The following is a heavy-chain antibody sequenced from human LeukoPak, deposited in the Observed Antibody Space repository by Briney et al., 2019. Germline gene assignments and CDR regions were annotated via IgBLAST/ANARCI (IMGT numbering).Heavy chain of an antibody. D-gene: IGHD6-13*01. CDR1: GGSISSYS. CDR2: IYYSGST. CDR3: ASRGIAAAKDY. J-gene: IGHJ4*02. V-gene: IGHV4-59*08. Sequence: SETLSLTCTVSGGSISSYSWSWIRQPPGKGLELVGYIYYSGSTNYNPSLKRRVPVSVDTSKNQFSLKLSSVTGADTAVYYCASRGIAAAKDYWGQGTLVTVSS.